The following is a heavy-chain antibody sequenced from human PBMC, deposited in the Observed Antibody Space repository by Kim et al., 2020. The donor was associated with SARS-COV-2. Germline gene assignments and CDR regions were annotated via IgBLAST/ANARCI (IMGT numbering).Heavy chain of an antibody. V-gene: IGHV4-39*01. CDR2: IYYSGST. D-gene: IGHD3-10*01. CDR3: ARVPTMVRGVAWFDP. CDR1: GGSISSSSYY. Sequence: SETLSLTCTVSGGSISSSSYYWGWIRQPPGKGLEWIGSIYYSGSTYYNPSLKSRVTISVDTSKNQFSLKLSSVTAADTAVYYCARVPTMVRGVAWFDPWGQGTLVTVSS. J-gene: IGHJ5*02.